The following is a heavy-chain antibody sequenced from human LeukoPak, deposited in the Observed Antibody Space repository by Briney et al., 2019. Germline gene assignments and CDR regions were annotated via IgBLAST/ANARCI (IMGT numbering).Heavy chain of an antibody. CDR3: VKGFDANWAHFDY. Sequence: GGSLRLSCSASGFTFRTYPMNWVRQAPGKGLEYVSSISSNGDYTYYAESVKGRFTISRDNSKSTLYLQMSSLRAEDTAAYYCVKGFDANWAHFDYWGQGTLATVSS. J-gene: IGHJ4*02. V-gene: IGHV3-64D*06. D-gene: IGHD7-27*01. CDR1: GFTFRTYP. CDR2: ISSNGDYT.